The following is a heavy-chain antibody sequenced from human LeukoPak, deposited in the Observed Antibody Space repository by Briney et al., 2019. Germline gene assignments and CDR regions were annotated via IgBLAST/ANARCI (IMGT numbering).Heavy chain of an antibody. V-gene: IGHV1-2*02. CDR1: GYTFTSYA. CDR2: INPNSGGT. CDR3: ARGGYSGTEKPNDY. D-gene: IGHD5-12*01. Sequence: ASVKVSCKASGYTFTSYAMNWVREAPGQGLEWMGWINPNSGGTNYAQKFQGRVTMTRDTSISTVYMELSRLTSDDTAVYYCARGGYSGTEKPNDYWGQGTLVTVSS. J-gene: IGHJ4*02.